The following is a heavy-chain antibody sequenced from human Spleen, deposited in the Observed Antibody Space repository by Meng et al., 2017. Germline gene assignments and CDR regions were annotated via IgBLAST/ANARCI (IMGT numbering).Heavy chain of an antibody. J-gene: IGHJ4*02. CDR3: ARDEDISAAGKLFGDY. D-gene: IGHD6-25*01. V-gene: IGHV1-2*06. CDR2: IDPKSGDT. Sequence: QIQLVQSGAEVKKPGASVKASCKLSGYNFPDYYIHWVRQAPGQGLEWMGRIDPKSGDTHYAQKFQARVTMTGDTSISTAYMELSGLRSDDTAMYYCARDEDISAAGKLFGDYWGQGTLVTVSS. CDR1: GYNFPDYY.